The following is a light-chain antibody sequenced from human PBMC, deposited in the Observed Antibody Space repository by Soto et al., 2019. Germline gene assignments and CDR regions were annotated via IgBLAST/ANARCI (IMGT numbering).Light chain of an antibody. CDR1: QSLLHSDGYTY. CDR2: LGS. Sequence: DIVMTQSPLSPPVTPGEPASISCRSSQSLLHSDGYTYLDWYLQKPGQSPQLLIYLGSNRASGVTDRFSGSGSGTDFTLSISRVEAEDVGIYYCMQALQTPLTFGQGTKLEIK. J-gene: IGKJ2*01. CDR3: MQALQTPLT. V-gene: IGKV2-28*01.